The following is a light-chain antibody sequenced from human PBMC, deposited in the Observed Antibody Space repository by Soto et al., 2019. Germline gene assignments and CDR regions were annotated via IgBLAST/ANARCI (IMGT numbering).Light chain of an antibody. Sequence: EIVLTQSPGTLSLSPGERATLSCRASQSVSSNYLAWYQQKPGQAPRLLISGASSRATGIPDRFSGSGSGTDFTLTITRLEPEDFEVYYCQQYGTSPYTFGQGTKLEIK. CDR3: QQYGTSPYT. CDR1: QSVSSNY. J-gene: IGKJ2*01. CDR2: GAS. V-gene: IGKV3-20*01.